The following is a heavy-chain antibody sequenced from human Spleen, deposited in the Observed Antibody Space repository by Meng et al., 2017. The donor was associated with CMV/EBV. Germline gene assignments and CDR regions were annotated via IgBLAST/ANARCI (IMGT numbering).Heavy chain of an antibody. CDR3: ASDPSGSYTGY. Sequence: GGSLRLSCAASGFSVSNYMSWVRQAPGKGLEWVSLIYSAGGTHYADSVKGRFTISRDNSKNTLSLQMNSLRVEDMAVYYCASDPSGSYTGYWGQGTLVTVSS. D-gene: IGHD3-10*01. J-gene: IGHJ4*02. CDR2: IYSAGGT. V-gene: IGHV3-53*01. CDR1: GFSVSNY.